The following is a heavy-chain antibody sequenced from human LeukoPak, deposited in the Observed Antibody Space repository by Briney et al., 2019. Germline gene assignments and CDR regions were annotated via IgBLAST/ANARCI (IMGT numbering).Heavy chain of an antibody. Sequence: PGGSLRLSCEASGFIFNNYSMNWVRQAPGKGLVWVSRINSDGINTSYADSVKGRFTISRDNAKNSLYLQMNSLRAEDTAVYYCARSMAQDVDAFDIWGQGTMVTVSS. CDR2: INSDGINT. CDR3: ARSMAQDVDAFDI. CDR1: GFIFNNYS. V-gene: IGHV3-74*01. J-gene: IGHJ3*02. D-gene: IGHD2-21*01.